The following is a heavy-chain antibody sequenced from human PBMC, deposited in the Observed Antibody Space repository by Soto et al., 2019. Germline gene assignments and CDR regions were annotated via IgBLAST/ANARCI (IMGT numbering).Heavy chain of an antibody. CDR2: IYYSGST. CDR3: ARKLYNWNYDY. J-gene: IGHJ4*02. Sequence: PSETLSLTCTVSGGSISSYYWSWIRQPPGKGLEWIGYIYYSGSTNYNPSLKSRVTISVDTSKNQFSLKLSSVTAADTAVYYCARKLYNWNYDYWGQGTLVTVS. V-gene: IGHV4-59*01. D-gene: IGHD1-7*01. CDR1: GGSISSYY.